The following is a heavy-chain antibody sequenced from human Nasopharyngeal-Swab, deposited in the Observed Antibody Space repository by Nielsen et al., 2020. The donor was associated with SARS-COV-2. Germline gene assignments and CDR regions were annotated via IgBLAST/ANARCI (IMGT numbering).Heavy chain of an antibody. Sequence: GESLKISCVGSGISFSTSVIQWVRQAPGKGLEWVAVIAIDGSNYEQYADSVKGRFTISRDNSKNTLYLQMNSLRAEDTAVYYCARPNSGSYFSFFDYWGQGSLVTVSS. CDR2: IAIDGSNYE. CDR1: GISFSTSV. CDR3: ARPNSGSYFSFFDY. V-gene: IGHV3-30-3*01. J-gene: IGHJ4*02. D-gene: IGHD1-26*01.